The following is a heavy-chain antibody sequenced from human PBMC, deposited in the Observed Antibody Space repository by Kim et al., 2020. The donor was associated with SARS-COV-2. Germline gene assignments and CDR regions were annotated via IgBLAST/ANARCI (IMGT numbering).Heavy chain of an antibody. V-gene: IGHV4-59*08. D-gene: IGHD1-26*01. CDR3: ARHVGTSTSDAFDI. J-gene: IGHJ3*02. Sequence: TPSRNSRVTISVDTSNNHVSLKLSSVTAADAAVYYCARHVGTSTSDAFDIWGQGTMVTVSS.